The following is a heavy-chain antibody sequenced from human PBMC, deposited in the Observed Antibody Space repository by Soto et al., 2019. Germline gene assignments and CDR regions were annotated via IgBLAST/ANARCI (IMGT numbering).Heavy chain of an antibody. D-gene: IGHD4-17*01. CDR3: ARLVAVTTAFDY. V-gene: IGHV4-39*02. J-gene: IGHJ4*02. Sequence: SETLSLTCTVSGGSISSSSYYWGWIRQPPGKGLEWIGCIYFNGGTQYNPFLKTPVSMSLDTSKKHFSLKLSSVTAANTAVYYCARLVAVTTAFDYWGQGTLVT. CDR1: GGSISSSSYY. CDR2: IYFNGGT.